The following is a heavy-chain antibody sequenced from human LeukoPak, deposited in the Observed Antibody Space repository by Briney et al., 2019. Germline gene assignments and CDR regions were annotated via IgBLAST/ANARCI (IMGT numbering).Heavy chain of an antibody. J-gene: IGHJ3*02. CDR3: ARAGRFLEWLSHYYDSTGDAFDI. CDR1: GGSFSGYY. Sequence: PSETLSLTCAVYGGSFSGYYWSWIRQPPGKGLEWIGEINHSGSTNYNLSLKSRVTISVDTSKNQFSLKLSSVTAADTTVYYCARAGRFLEWLSHYYDSTGDAFDIWGQGTMVTVSS. V-gene: IGHV4-34*01. D-gene: IGHD3-3*01. CDR2: INHSGST.